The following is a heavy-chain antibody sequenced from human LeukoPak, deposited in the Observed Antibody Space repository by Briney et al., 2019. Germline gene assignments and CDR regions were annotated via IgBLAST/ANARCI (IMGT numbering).Heavy chain of an antibody. J-gene: IGHJ4*02. CDR1: GFTFKNYA. Sequence: QPGGSLRLSCAASGFTFKNYAMSWVSPAARNGLEWVSFISSSSAHINYADSVKGRFTISRDNPRNSLYLQMISLRAEDTAVYYCARDIGGSYTAIDYWGQGTLVTVSS. CDR3: ARDIGGSYTAIDY. CDR2: ISSSSAHI. D-gene: IGHD1-26*01. V-gene: IGHV3-48*04.